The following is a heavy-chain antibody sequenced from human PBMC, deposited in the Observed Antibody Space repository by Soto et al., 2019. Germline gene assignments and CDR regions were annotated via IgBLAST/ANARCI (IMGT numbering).Heavy chain of an antibody. J-gene: IGHJ5*02. CDR3: ARGRFRQTYFDP. CDR2: MNGDTGNT. V-gene: IGHV1-8*01. Sequence: QVQLVQSGAEVKMPGASVKVSCKASGYIFANYDVNWVRQATGQGPEWMGWMNGDTGNTGYAQKXXGXXTMTRDTSIKTAYMELTSLTFEDTAIYYCARGRFRQTYFDPWGQGTLVTVSS. D-gene: IGHD3-16*01. CDR1: GYIFANYD.